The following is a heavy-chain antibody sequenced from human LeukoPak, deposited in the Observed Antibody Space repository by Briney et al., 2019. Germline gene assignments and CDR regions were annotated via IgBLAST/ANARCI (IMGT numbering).Heavy chain of an antibody. J-gene: IGHJ4*02. D-gene: IGHD2-15*01. V-gene: IGHV4-34*01. Sequence: PSETLSLTCAVHGGSFSGYYWSWIRQPPGKGLEWIGEINHSGSTNYNPSLKSRVTISVDTSKNQFSLKLSSVTAADTAVYYCAGHLGGCGRVDYWGQGTLVTVSS. CDR3: AGHLGGCGRVDY. CDR2: INHSGST. CDR1: GGSFSGYY.